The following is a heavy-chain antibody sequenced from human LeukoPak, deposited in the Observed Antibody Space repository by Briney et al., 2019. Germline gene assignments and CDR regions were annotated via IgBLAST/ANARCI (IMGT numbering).Heavy chain of an antibody. CDR2: INSDGSST. D-gene: IGHD3-10*01. CDR1: GFTFSSYW. J-gene: IGHJ6*03. Sequence: PGGSLRLSCAASGFTFSSYWMHWVRQAPGKGLVWVSRINSDGSSTSYADSVKGRFTISRDNAKNTLYLQMNSLRAEDTAVYYCARDSLLWFGELLLDYYYYMDVWGKGTTVTVSS. CDR3: ARDSLLWFGELLLDYYYYMDV. V-gene: IGHV3-74*01.